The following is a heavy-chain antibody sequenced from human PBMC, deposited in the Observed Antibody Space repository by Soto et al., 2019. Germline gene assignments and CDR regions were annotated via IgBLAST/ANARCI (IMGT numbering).Heavy chain of an antibody. Sequence: ETLSLTCTVSGGSVSSGSYYWSWIRQPPGKGLEWIGYIYYSGSTNYNPSLKSRVTISVDTSKNQFSLKLSSVTAADTAVYYCAGGPGAYYDYVWGSYRNFDLWGQGTMVTVSS. CDR3: AGGPGAYYDYVWGSYRNFDL. D-gene: IGHD3-16*02. J-gene: IGHJ3*01. CDR1: GGSVSSGSYY. V-gene: IGHV4-61*01. CDR2: IYYSGST.